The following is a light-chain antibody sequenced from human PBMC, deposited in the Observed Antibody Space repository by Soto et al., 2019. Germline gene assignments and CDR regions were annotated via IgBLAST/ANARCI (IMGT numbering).Light chain of an antibody. V-gene: IGKV1-5*03. CDR3: QQYESYSPLT. CDR2: KAS. Sequence: IQLTQSPSSLSASVGDRVTITCRASQTISSWLAWYQQKPGKAPKLLIYKASALESGVPSRFSGSGSGTDFTLTISSLQPDDFATYYCQQYESYSPLTFGGGTKVDVK. CDR1: QTISSW. J-gene: IGKJ4*01.